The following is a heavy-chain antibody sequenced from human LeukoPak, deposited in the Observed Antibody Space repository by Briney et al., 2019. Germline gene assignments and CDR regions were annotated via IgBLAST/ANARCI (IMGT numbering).Heavy chain of an antibody. V-gene: IGHV1-69*13. Sequence: ASVKVSCKASGGTFSSYAISWVRQAPGQGLEWMGGIIPIFGTANYAQKFQGRVTITADESTSTAYMELSSLRSEDTAVYYCARGRDGYNPAFDYWGQGTLVTVSS. CDR1: GGTFSSYA. CDR2: IIPIFGTA. D-gene: IGHD5-24*01. CDR3: ARGRDGYNPAFDY. J-gene: IGHJ4*02.